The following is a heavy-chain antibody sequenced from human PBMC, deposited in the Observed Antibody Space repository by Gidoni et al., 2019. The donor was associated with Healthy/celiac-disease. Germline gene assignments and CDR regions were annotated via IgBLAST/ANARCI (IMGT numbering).Heavy chain of an antibody. CDR2: ISGSSGST. CDR1: GFPFSTYA. V-gene: IGHV3-23*01. D-gene: IGHD6-13*01. J-gene: IGHJ1*01. CDR3: AKALLARGFIAAAGTYFQH. Sequence: EVQLFESGGGLLQPEGPLRLSCAPSGFPFSTYAMCWARQAPGKGLEWVSAISGSSGSTYYADSVKGRFTISRDNSKNTLYLQMNSLRAEDTAVDYCAKALLARGFIAAAGTYFQHGGQGTLVTVSS.